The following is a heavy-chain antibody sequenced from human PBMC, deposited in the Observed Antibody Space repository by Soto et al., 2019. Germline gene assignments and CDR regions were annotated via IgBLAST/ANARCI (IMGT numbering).Heavy chain of an antibody. CDR1: GGSISSYY. Sequence: QVQLQESGPGLVKPSETLSLTCTVSGGSISSYYWSWIRQPPGKGLEWIGYIYYSGSTNYNPSLKSRVTISVDTSKNQFSLKLSSVTAADTAVYYCARSGYWIAFDIWGQGTMVTVSS. J-gene: IGHJ3*02. D-gene: IGHD3-22*01. V-gene: IGHV4-59*01. CDR2: IYYSGST. CDR3: ARSGYWIAFDI.